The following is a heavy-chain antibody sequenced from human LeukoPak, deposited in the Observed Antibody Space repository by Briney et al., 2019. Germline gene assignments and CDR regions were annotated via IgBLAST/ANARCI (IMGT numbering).Heavy chain of an antibody. D-gene: IGHD4-17*01. J-gene: IGHJ4*02. Sequence: GESLKISCKGSGYSFTNYWIGWVRQMPGKGLEWMGIIYPGDSDTRYSPSFQGQVTISADKSISTAYLQWSSLKASDTAMYYCARSSTTVTADDHFDYWGQGTLVTVSS. CDR2: IYPGDSDT. V-gene: IGHV5-51*01. CDR3: ARSSTTVTADDHFDY. CDR1: GYSFTNYW.